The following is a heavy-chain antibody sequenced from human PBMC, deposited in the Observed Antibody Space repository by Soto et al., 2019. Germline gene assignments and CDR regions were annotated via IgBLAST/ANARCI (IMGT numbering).Heavy chain of an antibody. CDR1: GYTFTGYY. V-gene: IGHV1-2*02. J-gene: IGHJ5*02. CDR3: ARNMVRGEGNWFDP. Sequence: VASVKVSCKASGYTFTGYYMHWVRQAPGQGLEWMGWINPNSGGTNYAQKFQGRVTMTRDTSISTAYMELSRLRSDDTAVYYCARNMVRGEGNWFDPWGQGTLVTVSS. D-gene: IGHD3-10*01. CDR2: INPNSGGT.